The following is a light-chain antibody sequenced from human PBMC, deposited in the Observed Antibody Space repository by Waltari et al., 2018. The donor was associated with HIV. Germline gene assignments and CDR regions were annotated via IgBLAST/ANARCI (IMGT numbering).Light chain of an antibody. V-gene: IGKV1-9*01. CDR2: TAS. Sequence: DIQLPQSPSFLSASVGDRVPIHCRARQGLNSALVWYQQKPGKVPEILIYTASTLQSGVPSRFSGSTSGTEFTLTISSLQPEDFTNYYWQQLHTYPYTFGQGTKLEIK. CDR1: QGLNSA. J-gene: IGKJ2*01. CDR3: QQLHTYPYT.